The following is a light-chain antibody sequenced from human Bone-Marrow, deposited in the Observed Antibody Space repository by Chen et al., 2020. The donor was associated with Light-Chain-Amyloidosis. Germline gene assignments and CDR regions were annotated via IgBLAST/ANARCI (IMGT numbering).Light chain of an antibody. J-gene: IGLJ1*01. CDR3: SSFTSSSAYV. CDR2: AVS. CDR1: RGDVGTYNY. Sequence: QSALTQPASVSGSPGQSITISCTGTRGDVGTYNYVSWYQKHAGKAPKVMIYAVSNRPSGVSNRFSGSKSGNTASLTISGLQAEDEADYYCSSFTSSSAYVFGPGTKVTVL. V-gene: IGLV2-14*01.